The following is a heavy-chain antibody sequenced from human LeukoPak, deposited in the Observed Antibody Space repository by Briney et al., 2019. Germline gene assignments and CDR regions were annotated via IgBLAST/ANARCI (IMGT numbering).Heavy chain of an antibody. Sequence: GGSLRLSCAASGFTFSNAYMNWVRQAPGRGLEWVGRIKPKTDGETTEYAAPVKGRFSISRDDSKNMLYLQMNSLKTEDTAVYYCITPLPYSAQGGQGTLVTVSS. CDR3: ITPLPYSAQ. J-gene: IGHJ4*02. CDR1: GFTFSNAY. CDR2: IKPKTDGETT. D-gene: IGHD2-21*01. V-gene: IGHV3-15*07.